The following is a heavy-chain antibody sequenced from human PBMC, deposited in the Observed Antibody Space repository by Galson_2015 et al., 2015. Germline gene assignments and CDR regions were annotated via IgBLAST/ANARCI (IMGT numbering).Heavy chain of an antibody. Sequence: SLRLSCAASGFTFSSYAMSWVRQAPGKGLEWVSAISGSGGSTYYADSVKGRFTISRDNSKNTLYLQMNSLRAEDTAVYYCAKLGHRDCSGGSCPYYFDYWGQGTLVTVSS. CDR1: GFTFSSYA. D-gene: IGHD2-15*01. V-gene: IGHV3-23*01. CDR2: ISGSGGST. CDR3: AKLGHRDCSGGSCPYYFDY. J-gene: IGHJ4*02.